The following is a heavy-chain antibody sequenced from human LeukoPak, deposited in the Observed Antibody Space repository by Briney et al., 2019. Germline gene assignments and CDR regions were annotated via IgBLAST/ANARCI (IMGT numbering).Heavy chain of an antibody. D-gene: IGHD3-22*01. CDR3: ARLHYYDSSGYYFDAFDI. Sequence: SETLSLTCAVYGGSFSGYYWSWIRQPPGKGLEWIGEINHSGSTNYNPSLKSRVTISVDTSKNQFSLKLSSVTAADTAVYYCARLHYYDSSGYYFDAFDIWGQGTMVTVSS. CDR1: GGSFSGYY. CDR2: INHSGST. J-gene: IGHJ3*02. V-gene: IGHV4-34*01.